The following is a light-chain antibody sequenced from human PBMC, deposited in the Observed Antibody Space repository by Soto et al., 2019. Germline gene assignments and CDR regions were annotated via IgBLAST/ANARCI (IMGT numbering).Light chain of an antibody. CDR1: QSITTN. CDR2: AAS. CDR3: QQSYPTPAPT. J-gene: IGKJ4*01. V-gene: IGKV1-39*01. Sequence: DIQMTQSPSSLSASIGDRVTINCRASQSITTNLNWYQQKPGKAPQLLIYAASNLQSGVPSRFSGSGSGTDFTITISGLQPDDFATYHCQQSYPTPAPTFGGATKVEIK.